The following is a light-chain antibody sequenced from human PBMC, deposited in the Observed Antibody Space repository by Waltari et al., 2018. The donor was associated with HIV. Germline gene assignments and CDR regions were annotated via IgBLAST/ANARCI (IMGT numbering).Light chain of an antibody. CDR2: EVS. CDR1: STDVGNYNL. CDR3: SSYAGSTTFVV. V-gene: IGLV2-23*02. J-gene: IGLJ2*01. Sequence: QSALTQPASVSGSPGQSITISCTGTSTDVGNYNLVSWYQQHPGKAPKVVIYEVSERPSVISTRFSCSKSGNPASLTISGLQAEDEAEYYCSSYAGSTTFVVFGGGTKLTVL.